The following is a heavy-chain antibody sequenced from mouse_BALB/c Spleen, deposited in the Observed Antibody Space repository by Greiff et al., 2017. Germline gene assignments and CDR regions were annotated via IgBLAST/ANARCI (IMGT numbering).Heavy chain of an antibody. J-gene: IGHJ4*01. CDR3: TREQLGLRKAMDY. CDR2: ISSGGRST. Sequence: EVQLVESGGGLVKPGGSLKLSCAASGFSFSSYTMSWVRQTPEKRLEWVATISSGGRSTYYPDSVKGRFTISRDNAKNTLYLLMSSLKAEDTAMYYCTREQLGLRKAMDYWGQGTSVTVSS. CDR1: GFSFSSYT. D-gene: IGHD3-1*01. V-gene: IGHV5-6-4*01.